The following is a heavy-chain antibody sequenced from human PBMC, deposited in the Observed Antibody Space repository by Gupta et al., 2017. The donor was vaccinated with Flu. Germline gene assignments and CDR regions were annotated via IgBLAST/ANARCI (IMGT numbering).Heavy chain of an antibody. CDR1: GSIFSNYG. D-gene: IGHD4-17*01. CDR3: ARSXYGDDSGHDAFDI. CDR2: IWNDGSNK. Sequence: QEQLVESGGGVVQPGRSLRLSCAASGSIFSNYGMHWVRQAPGKGLEGVAVIWNDGSNKYYVDAVKGRFTISRDSYKNTLYLKMDSLRAEDTXMXYCARSXYGDDSGHDAFDIWCQVTMVTVSS. V-gene: IGHV3-33*01. J-gene: IGHJ3*02.